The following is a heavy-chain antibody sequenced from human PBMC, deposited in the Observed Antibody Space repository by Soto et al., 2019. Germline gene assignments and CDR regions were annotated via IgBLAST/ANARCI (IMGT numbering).Heavy chain of an antibody. V-gene: IGHV1-46*01. CDR2: LNPSGGST. CDR3: ARGGPYTSSWFYYFDY. Sequence: ASVKVSCKASGYTFTSYGISWVRPAPGQGLEWMGWLNPSGGSTSYAQKFQGRVTMTRDTSTSTVYMEVSSLRSEDTAVYYCARGGPYTSSWFYYFDYWGQGTLVTVSS. D-gene: IGHD6-13*01. CDR1: GYTFTSYG. J-gene: IGHJ4*02.